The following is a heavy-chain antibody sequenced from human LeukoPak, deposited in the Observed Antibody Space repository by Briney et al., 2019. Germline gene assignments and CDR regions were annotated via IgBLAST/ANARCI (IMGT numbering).Heavy chain of an antibody. J-gene: IGHJ6*02. D-gene: IGHD6-13*01. CDR3: ARASPIAAAGTYYYYYGMDV. CDR2: ISYDGSNK. Sequence: PGRSLRLSCAASGFTFSSYGMHWVRQAPGKGLEWVAVISYDGSNKYYADSVKGRFTISRDNSKNTLYLQMNSLRAEDTAVYYCARASPIAAAGTYYYYYGMDVWGQGTTVTVSS. CDR1: GFTFSSYG. V-gene: IGHV3-30*03.